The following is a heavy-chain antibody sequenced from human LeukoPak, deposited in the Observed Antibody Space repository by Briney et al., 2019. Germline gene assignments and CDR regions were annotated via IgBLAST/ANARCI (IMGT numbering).Heavy chain of an antibody. V-gene: IGHV1-69*06. CDR3: ARDVIGRSFYYYMDV. CDR2: IIPIFGTA. Sequence: ASVKVSCKASGYTFTSYGISWVRQAPGQGLEWMGGIIPIFGTANYAQKFQGRVTITADKSTSTAYMELSSLRSEDTAVYYCARDVIGRSFYYYMDVWGKGTTVTVSS. D-gene: IGHD3-16*01. CDR1: GYTFTSYG. J-gene: IGHJ6*03.